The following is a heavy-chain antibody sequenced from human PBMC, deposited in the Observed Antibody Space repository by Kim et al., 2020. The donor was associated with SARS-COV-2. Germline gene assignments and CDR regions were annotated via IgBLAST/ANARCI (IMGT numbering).Heavy chain of an antibody. V-gene: IGHV3-23*01. CDR3: AKLSGYAVVVPAAKPGYGSGSYYMGDFFDY. D-gene: IGHD3-10*01. CDR2: ISGSGGST. Sequence: GGSLRLSCAASGFTFSSYAMSWVRQAPGKGLEWVSAISGSGGSTYYADSVKGRFTISRDNSKNTLYLQMNSLRAEDTAVYYCAKLSGYAVVVPAAKPGYGSGSYYMGDFFDYWGQGTLVTVSS. CDR1: GFTFSSYA. J-gene: IGHJ4*02.